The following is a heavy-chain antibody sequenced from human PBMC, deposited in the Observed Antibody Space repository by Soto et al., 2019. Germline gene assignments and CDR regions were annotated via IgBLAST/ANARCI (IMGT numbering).Heavy chain of an antibody. V-gene: IGHV3-23*01. CDR2: ISGSGGST. CDR3: AKGGGYCSGGSCYSYGYYYYYMDV. Sequence: EVQLLESGGGLVQPGGSLRLSCAASGFTFSSYAMSWVRQAPGKGLEWVAAISGSGGSTYYADSVKGRFTIYRDNSKNTLYLQMNSLRAEDTAVYYCAKGGGYCSGGSCYSYGYYYYYMDVWGKGTTVTVSS. CDR1: GFTFSSYA. J-gene: IGHJ6*03. D-gene: IGHD2-15*01.